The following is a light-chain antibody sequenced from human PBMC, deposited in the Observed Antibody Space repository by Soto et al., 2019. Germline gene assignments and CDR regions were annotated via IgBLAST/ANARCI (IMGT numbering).Light chain of an antibody. CDR2: GNS. J-gene: IGLJ1*01. CDR3: QAYDSSLSGLYV. Sequence: QPVLTQPPSVSGAPGQRVTISCTGSSSNIGAGYDVHWYQHLPGTAPKLLIHGNSNRPSGVPDRFSGSKSGTSASLAITGLQAEDEADYYCQAYDSSLSGLYVFGPGTKVTVL. V-gene: IGLV1-40*01. CDR1: SSNIGAGYD.